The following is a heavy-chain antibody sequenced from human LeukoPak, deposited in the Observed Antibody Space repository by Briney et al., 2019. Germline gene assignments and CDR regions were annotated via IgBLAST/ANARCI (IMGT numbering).Heavy chain of an antibody. J-gene: IGHJ4*02. CDR2: ISSSSSYI. V-gene: IGHV3-21*01. CDR3: ARDLSGFWSGYYTYFDY. Sequence: PGESLRLSRAASGFTFSSYSMNWVRQAPGKGLEWVSSISSSSSYIYYADSVKGRFTISRDNAKNSLYLQMNSLRDEDTAVYYCARDLSGFWSGYYTYFDYWGQGALVTVSS. D-gene: IGHD3-3*01. CDR1: GFTFSSYS.